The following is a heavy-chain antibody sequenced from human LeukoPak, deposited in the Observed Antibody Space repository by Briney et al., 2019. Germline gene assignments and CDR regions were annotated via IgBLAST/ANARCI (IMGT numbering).Heavy chain of an antibody. CDR3: ARDLRVYSYGLYYYCGMDV. CDR2: MYHSGNT. CDR1: GGSISSSNW. J-gene: IGHJ6*02. D-gene: IGHD5-18*01. V-gene: IGHV4-4*02. Sequence: SETLSLTCAVSGGSISSSNWWSWVRQPPGKGLEWIREMYHSGNTNSNQSLKSRVTISVEKSKNPFSLQLSSVTASDTAVYYCARDLRVYSYGLYYYCGMDVWGQGTTVTVSS.